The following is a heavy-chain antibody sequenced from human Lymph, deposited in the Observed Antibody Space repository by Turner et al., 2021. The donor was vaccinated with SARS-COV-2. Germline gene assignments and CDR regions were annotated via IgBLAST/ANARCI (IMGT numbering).Heavy chain of an antibody. CDR1: GYTFTGSY. D-gene: IGHD3-3*01. V-gene: IGHV1-2*02. J-gene: IGHJ6*02. Sequence: QVQLVQSGAEVKKPGASVKVSCKASGYTFTGSYMHWVRQAPGQGLEWMGWINPNSVVTNYAQKFQGRVTMTRDTSISAAYMELSRLRSDDTAVYYCARDVERYNDFWSGYSGGYGMDVWGQGTTVTVSS. CDR2: INPNSVVT. CDR3: ARDVERYNDFWSGYSGGYGMDV.